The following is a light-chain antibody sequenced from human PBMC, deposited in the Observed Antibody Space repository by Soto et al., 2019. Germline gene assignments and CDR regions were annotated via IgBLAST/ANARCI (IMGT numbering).Light chain of an antibody. Sequence: DIQMTQSPSTLSGSVGDRVTITCRASQTISSWLAWYQQKPGKAPKLLIYKASSLESGVPSRFSGSGSGTDFTLTINSLQPEDFATYFCQQANTFPPTFGQGTKVDI. V-gene: IGKV1-5*03. J-gene: IGKJ1*01. CDR2: KAS. CDR1: QTISSW. CDR3: QQANTFPPT.